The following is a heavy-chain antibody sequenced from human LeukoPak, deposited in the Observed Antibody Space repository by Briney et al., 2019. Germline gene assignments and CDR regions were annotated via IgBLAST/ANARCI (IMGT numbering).Heavy chain of an antibody. CDR1: GGSISSYY. CDR3: ARVQVMIEFDY. D-gene: IGHD3-22*01. V-gene: IGHV4-59*01. CDR2: IYYSGST. J-gene: IGHJ4*02. Sequence: KPSETLSLTCTVSGGSISSYYWSWIRQPPGKGLEWIGYIYYSGSTNYNPSLKSRVTISVDTSKNQFSLKLSSVTAADTAVYYCARVQVMIEFDYWGQGTLVTVSS.